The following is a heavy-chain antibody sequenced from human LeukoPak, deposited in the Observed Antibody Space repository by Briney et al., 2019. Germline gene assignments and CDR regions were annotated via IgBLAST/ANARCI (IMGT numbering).Heavy chain of an antibody. CDR3: ARGGAYSSSRRPRYYYGMDV. Sequence: SETLSLTCAVYGGSFSGYYWSWIRQPPGKGLEWIGEINHSGSTNYNPSLKSRVTISVDTSKNQFSLKLSSVTAADTAVYYCARGGAYSSSRRPRYYYGMDVWGQGTTVTVSS. J-gene: IGHJ6*02. CDR1: GGSFSGYY. CDR2: INHSGST. D-gene: IGHD6-13*01. V-gene: IGHV4-34*01.